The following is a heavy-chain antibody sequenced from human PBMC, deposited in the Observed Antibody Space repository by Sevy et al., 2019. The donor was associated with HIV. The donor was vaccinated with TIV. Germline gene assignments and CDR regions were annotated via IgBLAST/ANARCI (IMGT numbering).Heavy chain of an antibody. CDR2: IWSDGSNK. V-gene: IGHV3-33*08. Sequence: GGSLRLSCAASGFTFTSYGMNWVRQAPGKGLEWVAVIWSDGSNKYDADSVKDRFTISRDNSKNRLYLQMNSLRAEDTAVYYCANNGRGLPSCGGDCKNAEYFQHWGQGTLVTVSS. CDR3: ANNGRGLPSCGGDCKNAEYFQH. CDR1: GFTFTSYG. D-gene: IGHD2-21*01. J-gene: IGHJ1*01.